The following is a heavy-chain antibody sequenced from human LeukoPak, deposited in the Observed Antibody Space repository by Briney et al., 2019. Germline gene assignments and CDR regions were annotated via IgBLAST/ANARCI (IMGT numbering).Heavy chain of an antibody. D-gene: IGHD5-24*01. CDR2: IYSGGST. CDR3: ASLEMATITDIDY. Sequence: GGSLRLSCAASGFTFSNYWMSWVRQAPGKGLEWVSVIYSGGSTYYADSVKGRFTISRDNSKNTLYLQMNSLRAEDTAVYYCASLEMATITDIDYWGQGTLVTVSS. CDR1: GFTFSNYW. V-gene: IGHV3-66*01. J-gene: IGHJ4*02.